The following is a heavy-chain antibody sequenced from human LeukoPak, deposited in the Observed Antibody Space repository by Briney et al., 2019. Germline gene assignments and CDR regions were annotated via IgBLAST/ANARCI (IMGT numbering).Heavy chain of an antibody. V-gene: IGHV3-30*18. D-gene: IGHD2-21*02. CDR1: IFTFSSYG. J-gene: IGHJ4*02. Sequence: GGSLRLSCAASIFTFSSYGMHWVRQAPGKRLEWVAFISSDETNRYYADSVKGRFIISRDNSKNTLYLQMNSLRAEDTAVYFCAQDPYCGGDCFYFDSWGQGTLVTVSS. CDR3: AQDPYCGGDCFYFDS. CDR2: ISSDETNR.